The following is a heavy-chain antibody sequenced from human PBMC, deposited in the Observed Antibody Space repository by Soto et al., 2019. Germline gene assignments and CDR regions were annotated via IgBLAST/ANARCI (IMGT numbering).Heavy chain of an antibody. CDR1: GFTFSSYA. CDR2: ISGSGGST. V-gene: IGHV3-23*01. D-gene: IGHD3-22*01. Sequence: GWSLRLSCAASGFTFSSYAMSWVRQAPGKGLEWVSAISGSGGSTYYADSVKGRFTISRDNSKNTLYLQMNSLRAEDTAVYYCAKNLGGYYYDSSGYYQPYYYYGMDVWGQGTTVTGSS. CDR3: AKNLGGYYYDSSGYYQPYYYYGMDV. J-gene: IGHJ6*02.